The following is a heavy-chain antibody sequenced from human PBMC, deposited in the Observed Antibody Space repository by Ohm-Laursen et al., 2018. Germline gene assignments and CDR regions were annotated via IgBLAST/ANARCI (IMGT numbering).Heavy chain of an antibody. V-gene: IGHV4-39*07. Sequence: SETLSLTCTVSGGSISSGGYYWSWIRQPPGKGLEWIGEINHSGSTNYNPSLKSRVTISVDTSKNQFSLKLSSVTAADTAVYYCAGRGYWGQGTLVTVSS. CDR1: GGSISSGGYY. CDR3: AGRGY. CDR2: INHSGST. J-gene: IGHJ4*02.